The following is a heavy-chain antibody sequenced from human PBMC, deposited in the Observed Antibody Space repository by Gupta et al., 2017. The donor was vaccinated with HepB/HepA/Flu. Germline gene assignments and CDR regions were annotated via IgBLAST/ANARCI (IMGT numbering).Heavy chain of an antibody. CDR1: GFTFNDFW. D-gene: IGHD2-2*01. V-gene: IGHV3-7*01. CDR3: ARGGRSTRCCWD. CDR2: INQDGSER. Sequence: EVQLVESGGGLVQPGGSLRLSCAASGFTFNDFWMSWVRQAPGKGLEWVANINQDGSERYYVDSVKGRFTISRDNAKNSLYLQMNSLRAEDTAVYYCARGGRSTRCCWDWGQGTLVTVSS. J-gene: IGHJ4*02.